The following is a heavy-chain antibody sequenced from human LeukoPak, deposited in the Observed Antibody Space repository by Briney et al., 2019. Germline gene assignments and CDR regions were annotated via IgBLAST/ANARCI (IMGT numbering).Heavy chain of an antibody. CDR3: ARETNTAMVTGEDYYYYYGMDV. J-gene: IGHJ6*02. CDR1: GFTLSSYA. D-gene: IGHD5-18*01. V-gene: IGHV3-30*04. CDR2: ISYDGSNK. Sequence: PGGSLRLSCAASGFTLSSYAMHWVRQAPGKGLEWVAVISYDGSNKYYADSVKGRFTISRDNSKNTLYLQMNSLRAEDTAVYYCARETNTAMVTGEDYYYYYGMDVWGQGTTVTVSS.